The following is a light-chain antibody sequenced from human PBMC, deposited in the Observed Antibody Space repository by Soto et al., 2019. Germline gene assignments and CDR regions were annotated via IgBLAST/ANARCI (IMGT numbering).Light chain of an antibody. CDR2: QAS. V-gene: IGKV1-5*03. CDR1: QTISSW. Sequence: DIQMTQSPSALSASVGDRVTITCRASQTISSWLAWYQQKPGEAPRLLIYQASSLETEVPSRFSGSGSGTEFTLTISSLQPGDFATYYCQQYNSYSEAFGQGTKVDIK. J-gene: IGKJ1*01. CDR3: QQYNSYSEA.